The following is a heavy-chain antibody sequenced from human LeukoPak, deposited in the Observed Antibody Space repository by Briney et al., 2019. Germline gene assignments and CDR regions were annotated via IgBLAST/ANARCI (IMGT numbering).Heavy chain of an antibody. CDR2: IYYSGST. V-gene: IGHV4-59*05. Sequence: SETLSLTCTVSGGSISSYYWSWIRQPAGKGLEWIGRIYYSGSTYYNPSLKSRVTISVDTSKNQFSLKLSSVTAADTAVYYCARPVLRYFDWLPNGMDVWGQGTTVTVSS. CDR3: ARPVLRYFDWLPNGMDV. CDR1: GGSISSYY. J-gene: IGHJ6*02. D-gene: IGHD3-9*01.